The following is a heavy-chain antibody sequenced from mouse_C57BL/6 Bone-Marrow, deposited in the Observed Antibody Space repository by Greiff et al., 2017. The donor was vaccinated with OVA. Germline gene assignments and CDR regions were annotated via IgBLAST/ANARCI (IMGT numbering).Heavy chain of an antibody. D-gene: IGHD2-3*01. CDR3: AIHDGYYFDY. CDR2: IYPRDGST. V-gene: IGHV1-85*01. J-gene: IGHJ2*01. Sequence: VHLVESGPELVKPGASVKLSCKASGYTFTSYDINWVKQRPGQGLEWIGWIYPRDGSTKYNEKFKGKATLTVDTSSSTAYMELHSLTSEDSAVYFCAIHDGYYFDYWGQGTTLTVSS. CDR1: GYTFTSYD.